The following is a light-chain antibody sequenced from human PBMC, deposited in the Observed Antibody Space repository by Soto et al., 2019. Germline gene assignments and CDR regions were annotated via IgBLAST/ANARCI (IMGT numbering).Light chain of an antibody. J-gene: IGLJ1*01. CDR1: SSNIGTNS. CDR2: NND. CDR3: AAWDDSLNGFYV. Sequence: QSVLTQPPSASGTPGQRVTISCSGGSSNIGTNSVNWYQQLPGRAPKLLIYNNDLRPSGVPDRFSGSKSGTSASLAISWLQSEDEADYYCAAWDDSLNGFYVFGIGTKVTVL. V-gene: IGLV1-44*01.